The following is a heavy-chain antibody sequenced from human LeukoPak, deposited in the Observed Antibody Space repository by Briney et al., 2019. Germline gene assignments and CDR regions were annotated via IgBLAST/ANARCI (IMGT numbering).Heavy chain of an antibody. D-gene: IGHD6-19*01. V-gene: IGHV4-61*09. J-gene: IGHJ4*02. CDR3: ARAGGSVGWYGTIDS. CDR2: IYTSGST. Sequence: PPETLSLTCTVSGGSISSGSYYWSWIRQPAGKGLEWIGHIYTSGSTSYNPSLQSRVTISVDTSNHEFSLKLTSVTAADTAVYYCARAGGSVGWYGTIDSWGQGTLVTVSS. CDR1: GGSISSGSYY.